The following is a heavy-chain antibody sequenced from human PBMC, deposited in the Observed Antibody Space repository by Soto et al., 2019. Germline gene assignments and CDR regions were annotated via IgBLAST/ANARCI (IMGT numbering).Heavy chain of an antibody. Sequence: EVQLVESGGGLVKPGGSLRLSCAASGFTFSSYSMNWVRQAPGKGLEWVSSISSSSSYIYYADSVKGRFTISRDNDKNALYLQMNSLIAEDTAVYYCARALSYCSSTSCYGDYYGMDVWGQGTTVTVSS. D-gene: IGHD2-2*01. CDR1: GFTFSSYS. J-gene: IGHJ6*02. V-gene: IGHV3-21*01. CDR3: ARALSYCSSTSCYGDYYGMDV. CDR2: ISSSSSYI.